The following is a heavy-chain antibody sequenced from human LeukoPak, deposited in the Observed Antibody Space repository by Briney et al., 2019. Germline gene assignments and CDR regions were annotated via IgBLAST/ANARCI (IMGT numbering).Heavy chain of an antibody. CDR1: GYTFTSYD. Sequence: SVKVSCKASGYTFTSYDINWVRQATGQGLEWMGWMNPNSGNTGYAQKFQGRVTMTRNTSISTAYMELSSLRSEDTAVYYCARGGTLAAAGIFLIDAFDIWGQGTMVTVSS. V-gene: IGHV1-8*01. CDR2: MNPNSGNT. D-gene: IGHD6-13*01. CDR3: ARGGTLAAAGIFLIDAFDI. J-gene: IGHJ3*02.